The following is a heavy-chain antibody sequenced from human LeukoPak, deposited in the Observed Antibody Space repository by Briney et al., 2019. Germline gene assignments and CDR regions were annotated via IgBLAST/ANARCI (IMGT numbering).Heavy chain of an antibody. J-gene: IGHJ4*02. CDR3: ARAQDYGSGSYLTLIDY. Sequence: GRSLRPSCAASGFTFSDYYMSWIRHAPGKWLEWVSYISSNGSTIYYADSVKSRFTISRDNAKNSLYLQMNSLRAEDTAVYYCARAQDYGSGSYLTLIDYWGQGTLVTVSS. V-gene: IGHV3-11*01. D-gene: IGHD3-10*01. CDR2: ISSNGSTI. CDR1: GFTFSDYY.